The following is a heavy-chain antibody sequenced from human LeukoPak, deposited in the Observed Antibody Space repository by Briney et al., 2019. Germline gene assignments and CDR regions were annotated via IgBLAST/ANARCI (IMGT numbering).Heavy chain of an antibody. CDR2: INSDGSEG. Sequence: PGGSLRLSCAVSGFTFSGFWMSWSRQAPGKGLEWVASINSDGSEGYYADVVKGRFTISRDNAKNSLYLQINSLRAEDTAVYYCAKAGYGSGSYPFPRYGMDVWGQGTTVTVSS. CDR3: AKAGYGSGSYPFPRYGMDV. CDR1: GFTFSGFW. J-gene: IGHJ6*02. V-gene: IGHV3-7*03. D-gene: IGHD3-10*01.